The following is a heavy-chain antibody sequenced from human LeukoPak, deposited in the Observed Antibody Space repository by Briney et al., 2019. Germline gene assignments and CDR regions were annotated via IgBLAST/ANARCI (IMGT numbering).Heavy chain of an antibody. V-gene: IGHV4-34*01. Sequence: SETLSLTCAVYGGSFCGYYWSWIRQPPGKGREWIGEIKHSVSTNYTPSLKSRVTISVDPSHTQFSLKLSSVPAADTAVYYCARSYSDYDYFDSWGQGTLVTVS. CDR1: GGSFCGYY. CDR3: ARSYSDYDYFDS. J-gene: IGHJ4*02. D-gene: IGHD4-11*01. CDR2: IKHSVST.